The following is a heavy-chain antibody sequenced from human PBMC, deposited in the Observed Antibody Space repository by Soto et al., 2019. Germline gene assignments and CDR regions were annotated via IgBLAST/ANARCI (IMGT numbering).Heavy chain of an antibody. CDR1: GYTFTSYA. CDR2: IIPIFGTA. J-gene: IGHJ6*02. D-gene: IGHD2-21*02. Sequence: GASVKVSCKASGYTFTSYAMHWVRQAPGQRLEWMGGIIPIFGTANYAQKFQGRVTITADESTSTAYMELSSLRSEDTAVYYCARGDNYYGMDVWGQGTTVTVS. V-gene: IGHV1-69*13. CDR3: ARGDNYYGMDV.